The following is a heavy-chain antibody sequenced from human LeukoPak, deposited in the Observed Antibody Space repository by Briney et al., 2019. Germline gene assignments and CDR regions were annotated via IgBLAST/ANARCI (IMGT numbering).Heavy chain of an antibody. J-gene: IGHJ5*02. CDR3: ASGGSGDYAIRPVNWYDP. CDR2: INHSGST. Sequence: SETLSLTCAVYGGSFSGYYWSWIRQPPGRGLEWIGEINHSGSTNYNPSLKSRVTISVDTSKNQFSLKLSSVTAAGTAVYYCASGGSGDYAIRPVNWYDPWGQGTLVTVSS. CDR1: GGSFSGYY. D-gene: IGHD4-17*01. V-gene: IGHV4-34*01.